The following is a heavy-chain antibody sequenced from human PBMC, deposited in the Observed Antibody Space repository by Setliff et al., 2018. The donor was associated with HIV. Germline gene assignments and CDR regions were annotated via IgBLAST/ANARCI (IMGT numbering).Heavy chain of an antibody. CDR3: AKNKWLPRDSFYYYMDV. Sequence: GGSLRLSCEASEFTLSDHYMDWVRQAPGKGPEWFGRIRPKRKSSTTEYAASVKGRFTISRDDSKNSLYLQMNSLKTEDTAVYYCAKNKWLPRDSFYYYMDVWGKGTTVTVSS. D-gene: IGHD5-12*01. V-gene: IGHV3-72*01. CDR2: IRPKRKSSTT. J-gene: IGHJ6*03. CDR1: EFTLSDHY.